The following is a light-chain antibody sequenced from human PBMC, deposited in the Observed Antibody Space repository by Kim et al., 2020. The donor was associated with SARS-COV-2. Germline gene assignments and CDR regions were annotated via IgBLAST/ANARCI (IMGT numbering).Light chain of an antibody. V-gene: IGLV1-40*01. CDR1: SSNIGAGYD. CDR2: GNS. Sequence: VTISGTGSSSNIGAGYDVHWYQQLPGTAPKLLIYGNSNRPSGVPDRFSGSKSGTSASLAITGLQAEDEADYYCQSYDSSLSGSHVVFGGGTQLTVL. CDR3: QSYDSSLSGSHVV. J-gene: IGLJ2*01.